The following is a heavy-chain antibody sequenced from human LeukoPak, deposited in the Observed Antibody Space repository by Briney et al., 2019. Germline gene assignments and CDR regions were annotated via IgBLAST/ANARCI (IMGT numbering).Heavy chain of an antibody. J-gene: IGHJ4*02. CDR2: ISGSGGST. D-gene: IGHD5-18*01. CDR3: AKCHLYSYGPQVGNFDY. CDR1: GFTFSSYA. V-gene: IGHV3-23*01. Sequence: GGSLRLSCAASGFTFSSYAMSWVRQATGKGLEWVSAISGSGGSTYYADSVKGRFTISRDNSKNTLYLQMNSLRAEDTAVYYCAKCHLYSYGPQVGNFDYWGQGTLVTVSS.